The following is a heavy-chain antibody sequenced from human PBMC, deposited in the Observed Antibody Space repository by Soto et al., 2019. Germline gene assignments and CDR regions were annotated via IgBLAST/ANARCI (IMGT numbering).Heavy chain of an antibody. CDR3: ARRYCSDSYCSYFDY. CDR1: GGSFTTYY. J-gene: IGHJ4*02. Sequence: QVQLHQWGAGLLKPSETLSLTCAVYGGSFTTYYWSWIRQSPGKGLEWMGEINHNGFTNYNPSLESRVTTSVDTSKNQFSLKLRSVTASDTAIYYCARRYCSDSYCSYFDYWGRGTLVSVSS. D-gene: IGHD2-15*01. CDR2: INHNGFT. V-gene: IGHV4-34*01.